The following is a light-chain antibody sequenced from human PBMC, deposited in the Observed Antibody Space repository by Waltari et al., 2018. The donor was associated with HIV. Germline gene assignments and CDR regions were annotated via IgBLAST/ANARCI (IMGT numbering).Light chain of an antibody. CDR3: QSYDSRNHVV. Sequence: NFMLTQPHSVSESPGKTVTISCTRSSGSIASNYVQWYQQRPGSAPTTMSYEDNQRPAGVPDRFSGSIDSSSNSASLTISGLKTEDEGDYYCQSYDSRNHVVFGGGTKLTVL. CDR1: SGSIASNY. CDR2: EDN. V-gene: IGLV6-57*03. J-gene: IGLJ2*01.